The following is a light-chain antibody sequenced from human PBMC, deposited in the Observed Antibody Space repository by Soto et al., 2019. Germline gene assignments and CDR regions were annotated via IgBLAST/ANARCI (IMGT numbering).Light chain of an antibody. CDR2: GAS. J-gene: IGKJ2*01. CDR1: QSVSNNY. Sequence: EVVMTQSPGTLSLSPGERATLSCRASQSVSNNYLAWYQPRPCQAPRLLIYGASKKATCIPDKFSGSGSGTHFSLSVNRLEPEDVAVYYCQQYGSTPYTFGQGTKLEIE. CDR3: QQYGSTPYT. V-gene: IGKV3-20*01.